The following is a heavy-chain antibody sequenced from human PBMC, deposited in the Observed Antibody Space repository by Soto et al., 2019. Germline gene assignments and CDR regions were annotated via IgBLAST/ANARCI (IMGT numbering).Heavy chain of an antibody. Sequence: PGGSLRLSCAASGFTFSSYSMNWVRQAPGKGLEWVSSISSSSSYIYYADSVKGRFTISRDNAKNSLYLQMNSLRAEDTAVYYCARGQWLGDAFDIWGQGTMVTVSS. CDR1: GFTFSSYS. D-gene: IGHD6-19*01. V-gene: IGHV3-21*01. CDR3: ARGQWLGDAFDI. J-gene: IGHJ3*02. CDR2: ISSSSSYI.